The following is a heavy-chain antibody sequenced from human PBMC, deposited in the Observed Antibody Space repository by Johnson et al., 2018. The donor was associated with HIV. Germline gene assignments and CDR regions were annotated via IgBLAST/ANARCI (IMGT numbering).Heavy chain of an antibody. D-gene: IGHD2-15*01. V-gene: IGHV3-30*02. CDR2: IRYDGNNK. CDR1: GFSFSTYD. J-gene: IGHJ3*02. CDR3: AKVGLGHRNGFDI. Sequence: VQLVESGGGVVQPGGSLRLSCAASGFSFSTYDVHWVRQAPGKGPEWVAFIRYDGNNKFYAGSVKGRFTISRDNAKNTLYLQMNSLRSEDTAIYYWAKVGLGHRNGFDIWGQGTMVTVSS.